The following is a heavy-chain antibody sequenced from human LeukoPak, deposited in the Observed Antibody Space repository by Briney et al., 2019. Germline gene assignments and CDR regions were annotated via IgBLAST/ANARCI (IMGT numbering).Heavy chain of an antibody. CDR2: IYYSGST. D-gene: IGHD3-3*01. V-gene: IGHV4-59*01. Sequence: SETLSLTCTVSGVSISSYYWSWLRQPPGKGLEWVGYIYYSGSTNYNPPLKSRVTISVDTSKNQFSLKLSSVTAADTAVYYCARGPLRFLEWLRPSGWFDPWGQGTLVTVSS. CDR3: ARGPLRFLEWLRPSGWFDP. J-gene: IGHJ5*02. CDR1: GVSISSYY.